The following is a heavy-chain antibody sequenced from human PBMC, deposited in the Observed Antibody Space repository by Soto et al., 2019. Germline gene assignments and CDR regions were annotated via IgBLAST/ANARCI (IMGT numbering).Heavy chain of an antibody. D-gene: IGHD6-6*01. J-gene: IGHJ4*02. CDR1: GFTFSSYA. CDR2: ISGSGGST. CDR3: AKDFGGEQLESLDY. Sequence: EVQLLESGGGLVQPGGSLRLSCAASGFTFSSYAMSWVRQAPGKGLEWVSAISGSGGSTYYADSVKGRFTISRDNSKNTLYLQMNSLGAEDTAVYYCAKDFGGEQLESLDYWGQGTLVTVSS. V-gene: IGHV3-23*01.